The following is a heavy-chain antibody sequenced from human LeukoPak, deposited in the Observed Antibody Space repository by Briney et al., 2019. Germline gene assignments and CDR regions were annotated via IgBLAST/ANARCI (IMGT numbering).Heavy chain of an antibody. J-gene: IGHJ1*01. CDR2: IYYSGST. Sequence: SETLSLTCTVSGGSISSYYWSWIRQPPGKGLEWIGYIYYSGSTSYNPSLKSRVTISVDTSRNQFSLKLTSMTAADTAVYYCARGHCSGGTCYSEYFQRWGPGTLVTVSS. CDR1: GGSISSYY. CDR3: ARGHCSGGTCYSEYFQR. V-gene: IGHV4-59*01. D-gene: IGHD2-15*01.